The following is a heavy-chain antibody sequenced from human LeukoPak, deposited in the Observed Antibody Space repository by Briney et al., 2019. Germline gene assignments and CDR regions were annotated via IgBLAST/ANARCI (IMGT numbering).Heavy chain of an antibody. V-gene: IGHV1-2*02. J-gene: IGHJ4*02. CDR2: INPNSGGT. CDR1: GYTFTGYY. CDR3: ARGPAGWLQFSGYFDY. D-gene: IGHD5-24*01. Sequence: ALVKVSCKASGYTFTGYYMHWVRQAPGQGLEWMGWINPNSGGTNYAQKFQGRVTMTRDTSISTAYMELSRLRSDDTAVYYCARGPAGWLQFSGYFDYWGQGTLVTVSS.